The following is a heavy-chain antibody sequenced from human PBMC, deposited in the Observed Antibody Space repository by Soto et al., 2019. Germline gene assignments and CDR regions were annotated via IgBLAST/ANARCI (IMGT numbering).Heavy chain of an antibody. CDR2: ISPDGKNQ. V-gene: IGHV3-30*18. CDR3: VKPMCWYPDS. J-gene: IGHJ4*02. D-gene: IGHD6-13*01. Sequence: GGSLRLPCVVSGFTFSDYGMHWVRQAPGKGLEWVAVISPDGKNQYYPDSLRGRFTISRDDSKNTLCLQRNGLRAEDTDAYYCVKPMCWYPDSWGQGTQVTVSS. CDR1: GFTFSDYG.